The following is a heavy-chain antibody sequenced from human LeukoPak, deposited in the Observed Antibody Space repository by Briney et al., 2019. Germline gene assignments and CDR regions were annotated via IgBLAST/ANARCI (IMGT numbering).Heavy chain of an antibody. J-gene: IGHJ4*02. V-gene: IGHV3-33*01. Sequence: PGGSLRLSCAASGFTFSSYGMHWVRQAPGKGLEWVAVIWYDGSNKYYADSVKGQFTISRDNSKNTLYLQMNSLRAEDTAVYYCARDEVVPAAPDYWGQGTLVTVSS. D-gene: IGHD2-2*01. CDR3: ARDEVVPAAPDY. CDR1: GFTFSSYG. CDR2: IWYDGSNK.